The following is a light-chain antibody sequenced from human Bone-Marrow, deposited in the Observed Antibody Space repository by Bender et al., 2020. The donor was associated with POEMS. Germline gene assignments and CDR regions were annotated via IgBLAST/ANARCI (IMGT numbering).Light chain of an antibody. J-gene: IGLJ1*01. CDR3: ISYTSSGTLYI. CDR2: EVK. V-gene: IGLV2-14*01. Sequence: QSALTQPASVSGSPGQSVTISCAGSSSDVGRYKFVSWYQQYPGEAPKLIIFEVKQRPSGVSDRFSGSKSGNTASLTISGVQAEDEADYYCISYTSSGTLYIFGTGTKVTVL. CDR1: SSDVGRYKF.